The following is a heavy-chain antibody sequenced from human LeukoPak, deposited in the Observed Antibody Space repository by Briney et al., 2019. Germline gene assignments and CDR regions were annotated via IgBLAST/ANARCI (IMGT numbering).Heavy chain of an antibody. Sequence: PGGSLRLSCVASGLTFSSYGMHWVRQAPGNGLEWVAVISYDGSNIYYAASVKGRFTISRDNSKNTLYLQMNSLRAEDTAVYYCAKVGCGSGYCAFDYWGQGTLVTVSS. CDR1: GLTFSSYG. V-gene: IGHV3-30*18. J-gene: IGHJ4*02. D-gene: IGHD3-22*01. CDR3: AKVGCGSGYCAFDY. CDR2: ISYDGSNI.